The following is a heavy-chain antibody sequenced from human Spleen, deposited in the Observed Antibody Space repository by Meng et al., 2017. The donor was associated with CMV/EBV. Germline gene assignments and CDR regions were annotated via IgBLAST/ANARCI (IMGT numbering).Heavy chain of an antibody. D-gene: IGHD3-10*01. V-gene: IGHV1-2*02. CDR2: INPNSGGT. CDR1: GYTFTGYY. J-gene: IGHJ6*02. Sequence: ASVKVSCKASGYTFTGYYMHWVRQAPGQGLEWMGWINPNSGGTNYAQKFQGRVTMTRDTSISTAYMELSRLRSEDTAVYYCARYYYGSGSYFGGSGMDVWGQGTTVTVSS. CDR3: ARYYYGSGSYFGGSGMDV.